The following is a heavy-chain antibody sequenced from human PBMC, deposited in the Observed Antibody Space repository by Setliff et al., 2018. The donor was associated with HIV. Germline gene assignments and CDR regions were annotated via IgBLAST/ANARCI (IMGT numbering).Heavy chain of an antibody. D-gene: IGHD5-12*01. CDR1: GGSISGYY. CDR3: ARDFKRYNSPCRFDP. CDR2: IAKTGST. Sequence: SETLSLTCTVSGGSISGYYWSWIRQPPGKELEWIGRIAKTGSTNYNPSLKSRLTISMDTSKNQFSLKLNSVTAADTAVYYCARDFKRYNSPCRFDPWGPGTLVTVSS. V-gene: IGHV4-4*08. J-gene: IGHJ5*02.